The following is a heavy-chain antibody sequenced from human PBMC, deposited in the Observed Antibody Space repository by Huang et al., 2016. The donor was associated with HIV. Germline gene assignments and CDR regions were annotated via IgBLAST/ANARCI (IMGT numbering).Heavy chain of an antibody. Sequence: QITLKESGPTVIKPTQTLTLTCSFSGFSLNHKGVGVGWIRQPPGKALEWLVLIYCDDDKRFTPSLKNRITITKDTSKNQVVFTMTNLDPMDTGTYYCAHIGRLGNYYMDVWGNGTTVTVSS. CDR1: GFSLNHKGVG. V-gene: IGHV2-5*02. J-gene: IGHJ6*03. CDR2: IYCDDDK. D-gene: IGHD7-27*01. CDR3: AHIGRLGNYYMDV.